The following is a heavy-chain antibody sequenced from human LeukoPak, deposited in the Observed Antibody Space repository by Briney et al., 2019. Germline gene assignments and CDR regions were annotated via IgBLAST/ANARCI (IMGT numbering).Heavy chain of an antibody. D-gene: IGHD6-19*01. J-gene: IGHJ6*02. CDR1: GFTFSDYY. CDR3: ARGEAGTYAFDQDYYYGMDV. Sequence: GGSLRLSCAASGFTFSDYYMSWIRQAPGKGLEWVSYISSSSSYTNYADSVKGRFTISRDNAKNSLYLQMNSLRAEDTAVYYCARGEAGTYAFDQDYYYGMDVWGQGTTVTVSS. CDR2: ISSSSSYT. V-gene: IGHV3-11*05.